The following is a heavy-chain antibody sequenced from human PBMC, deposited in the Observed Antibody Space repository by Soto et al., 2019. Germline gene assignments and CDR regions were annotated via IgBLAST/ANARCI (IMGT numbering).Heavy chain of an antibody. CDR2: IYYSGST. J-gene: IGHJ4*02. V-gene: IGHV4-31*03. D-gene: IGHD3-10*01. Sequence: QVQLQESGPGLVKPSQTLSLTCTVSGGSISSGGYYWSWIRQHPGKGLEWIGYIYYSGSTYYNPSLTSRPPASVAPXXXQXXLKLSSVTAADTSVVYCARGVPVVRGVTHTPYFASWCQGSLVTVSS. CDR1: GGSISSGGYY. CDR3: ARGVPVVRGVTHTPYFAS.